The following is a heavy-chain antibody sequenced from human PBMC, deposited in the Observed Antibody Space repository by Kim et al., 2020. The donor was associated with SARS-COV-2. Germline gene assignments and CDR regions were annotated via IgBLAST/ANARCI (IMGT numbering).Heavy chain of an antibody. CDR3: AKDVRLGYYDSSGLDY. Sequence: SLKGRFTISRDNSKNTLYLQMNSLRAEDTAVYYCAKDVRLGYYDSSGLDYWGQGTLVTVSS. D-gene: IGHD3-22*01. J-gene: IGHJ4*02. V-gene: IGHV3-30*02.